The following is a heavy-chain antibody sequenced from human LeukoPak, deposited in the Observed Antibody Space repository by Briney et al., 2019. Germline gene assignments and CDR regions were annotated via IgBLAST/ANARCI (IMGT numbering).Heavy chain of an antibody. D-gene: IGHD2-15*01. Sequence: PGGSLRLSCAASGFTFSDYYMSWIRQAPGKGLEWVSYISISGSTIYYADSVKGRFTISRENAKNSLYLQMNSLRAEDTAVYYCARGLLRVRVAGNWFDPWGQGTLLPLPS. CDR1: GFTFSDYY. CDR2: ISISGSTI. CDR3: ARGLLRVRVAGNWFDP. J-gene: IGHJ5*02. V-gene: IGHV3-11*01.